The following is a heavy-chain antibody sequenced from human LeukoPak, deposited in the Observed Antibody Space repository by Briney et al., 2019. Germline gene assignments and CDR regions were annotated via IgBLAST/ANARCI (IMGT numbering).Heavy chain of an antibody. CDR2: IYPGDSDA. CDR3: ARPRRVGSADAFDI. J-gene: IGHJ3*02. Sequence: GESLKISCKGSGYSFTNYWIGWVRQMSGKGLEWMGIIYPGDSDARYSPSFQGQVTISAGKSISTAYLQWSSLMASDTAMYYCARPRRVGSADAFDIWGQGTMVTVSS. CDR1: GYSFTNYW. D-gene: IGHD1-26*01. V-gene: IGHV5-51*01.